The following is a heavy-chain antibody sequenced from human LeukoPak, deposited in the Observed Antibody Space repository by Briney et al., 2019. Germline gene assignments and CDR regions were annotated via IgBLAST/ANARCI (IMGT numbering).Heavy chain of an antibody. CDR2: IYYSGST. V-gene: IGHV4-59*12. Sequence: SETLSLTCTVSGGSISSYYWSWIRQPPGKGLEWIGYIYYSGSTNYNPSLKSRVTISVDTSKNQFSLKLSSVTAADTAVYYCARNVVGDYYGSGSPRSTSANNWFDPWGQGTLVTVSS. D-gene: IGHD3-10*01. CDR3: ARNVVGDYYGSGSPRSTSANNWFDP. J-gene: IGHJ5*02. CDR1: GGSISSYY.